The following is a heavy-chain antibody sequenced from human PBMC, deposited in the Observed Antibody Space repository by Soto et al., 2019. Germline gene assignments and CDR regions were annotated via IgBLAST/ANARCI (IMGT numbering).Heavy chain of an antibody. CDR2: INPSGGST. J-gene: IGHJ3*02. CDR3: ARDTTDDYRDVVDAFDI. D-gene: IGHD4-17*01. Sequence: ASVKVSCKASGYTFTSYYMHWVRQAPGQGLEWMGIINPSGGSTSYAQKFQGRVTMTRDTSTSTVYMELSSLRSEDTAVYYCARDTTDDYRDVVDAFDIWGQGTIVTVSS. CDR1: GYTFTSYY. V-gene: IGHV1-46*03.